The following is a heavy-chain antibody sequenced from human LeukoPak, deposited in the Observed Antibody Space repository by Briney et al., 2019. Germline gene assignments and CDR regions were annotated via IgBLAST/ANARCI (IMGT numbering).Heavy chain of an antibody. Sequence: GESLKISCKGSGYSFTNYWIGWVRQMPGKGLEWTGILYPGDSDTRYSPSFQGPVTISADKSTSTAHLQWSSLKATDTAMYYSARHSIAAAGTNYYYYTDVWGKGTTVTVSS. J-gene: IGHJ6*03. CDR2: LYPGDSDT. V-gene: IGHV5-51*01. CDR3: ARHSIAAAGTNYYYYTDV. D-gene: IGHD6-13*01. CDR1: GYSFTNYW.